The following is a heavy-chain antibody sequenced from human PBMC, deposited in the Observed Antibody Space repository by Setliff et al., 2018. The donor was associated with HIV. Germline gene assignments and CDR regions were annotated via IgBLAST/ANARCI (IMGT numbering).Heavy chain of an antibody. CDR1: GYTFTSYG. D-gene: IGHD3-3*01. J-gene: IGHJ4*02. CDR3: ARARFLEWLPDY. CDR2: ISAYNGNT. V-gene: IGHV1-18*01. Sequence: ASVKVSCKASGYTFTSYGISWVRQAPGQGLEWMGWISAYNGNTNYAQKLQGRVTMTTDTSTSTAYMELRSLRSEDTAVYYCARARFLEWLPDYWGQGTLVTVSS.